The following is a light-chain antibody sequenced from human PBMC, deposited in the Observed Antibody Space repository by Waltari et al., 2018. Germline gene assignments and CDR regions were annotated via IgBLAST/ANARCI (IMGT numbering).Light chain of an antibody. J-gene: IGLJ2*01. CDR1: NIDRKS. V-gene: IGLV3-21*02. CDR2: DDS. CDR3: QVWDGGRVV. Sequence: SYVLTQPPSESVPPGQEANITCGGNNIDRKSVHWYQQKPGQAPVLVVYDDSDRASGIPERFSGSKSGDTATLTISRAEAGDEADYSCQVWDGGRVVFGGGTKLTVL.